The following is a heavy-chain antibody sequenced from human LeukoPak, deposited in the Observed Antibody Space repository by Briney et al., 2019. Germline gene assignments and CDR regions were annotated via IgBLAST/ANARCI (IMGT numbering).Heavy chain of an antibody. CDR3: ARDGAYYYGSGSSYNGLDY. D-gene: IGHD3-10*01. J-gene: IGHJ4*02. V-gene: IGHV3-33*01. CDR2: IWYDGSNK. CDR1: GFSFRNYG. Sequence: GGSLRLSCTASGFSFRNYGMHWVRKAPGKGLEWVALIWYDGSNKYYADSVKGRFTISRDNSKNTLYVEMNSLRVEDTAVYYCARDGAYYYGSGSSYNGLDYWGQGTLVSVS.